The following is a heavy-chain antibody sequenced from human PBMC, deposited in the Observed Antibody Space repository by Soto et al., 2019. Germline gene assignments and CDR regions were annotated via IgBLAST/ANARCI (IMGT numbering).Heavy chain of an antibody. Sequence: PGGSLRLSCVASGFTFSTYAMSWVRQAPGKGLEWVSAISGSGGNTYYADSVKGRFTISRDNSKNTLDLQMNSLRVEDTAMYYWAKEDLRYSYGQDWGQRTLVTVSS. D-gene: IGHD5-18*01. CDR1: GFTFSTYA. V-gene: IGHV3-23*01. J-gene: IGHJ4*02. CDR2: ISGSGGNT. CDR3: AKEDLRYSYGQD.